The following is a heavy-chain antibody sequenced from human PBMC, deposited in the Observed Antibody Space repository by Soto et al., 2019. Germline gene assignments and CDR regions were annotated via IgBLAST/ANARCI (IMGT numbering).Heavy chain of an antibody. Sequence: EVQLEESGGDLVKPGGSLRLSCAASGFTLSNFAMSWVRQAPGQGLEWVSVVSGAGITTKYAASVKGPFTVSRDNSKNTLSLQMGSLRAEDTGIYYCAKGRLRWLDNGNFDHWGHGTLVTVSS. V-gene: IGHV3-23*04. CDR2: VSGAGITT. D-gene: IGHD4-17*01. CDR3: AKGRLRWLDNGNFDH. CDR1: GFTLSNFA. J-gene: IGHJ4*01.